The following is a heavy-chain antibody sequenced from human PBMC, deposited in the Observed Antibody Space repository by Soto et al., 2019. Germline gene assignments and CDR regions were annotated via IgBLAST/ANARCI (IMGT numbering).Heavy chain of an antibody. Sequence: EVQLVESGGGLVQPGGSLRLSCVGSGFSFSNYAMDWVRQAPGKGLEWVSYISLSSSNIHYADSVQGRFTISRDNAKNSMDLQMNSLRAEDTAVYYCARDPSRGSYWARYIDLWGRGTLVTVSS. D-gene: IGHD1-26*01. CDR3: ARDPSRGSYWARYIDL. CDR1: GFSFSNYA. V-gene: IGHV3-48*01. CDR2: ISLSSSNI. J-gene: IGHJ2*01.